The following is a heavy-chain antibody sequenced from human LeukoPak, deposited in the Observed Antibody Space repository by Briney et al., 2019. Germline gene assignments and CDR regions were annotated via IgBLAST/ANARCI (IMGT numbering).Heavy chain of an antibody. J-gene: IGHJ5*02. CDR2: IYYSGST. CDR1: GGSISSYY. V-gene: IGHV4-59*01. CDR3: ARGLIAVAGTNWFDP. D-gene: IGHD6-19*01. Sequence: PSETLSLTCTVSGGSISSYYWSWIRQPPGKGLEWIGYIYYSGSTNYNPSLKSRVTISVDTSKSQFSLKLSSVTAADTAVYYCARGLIAVAGTNWFDPWGQGTLVTVSS.